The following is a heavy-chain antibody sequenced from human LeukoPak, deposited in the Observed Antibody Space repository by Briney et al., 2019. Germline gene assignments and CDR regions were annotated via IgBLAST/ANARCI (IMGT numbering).Heavy chain of an antibody. Sequence: SETLSLTCTVSGGSINSYYWSWFRQPPGKGLEWIGYIYYSGSTTYNPSLKSRLTISVDTSKNQFSLKLSSVTAADTAVYYCARRSSAAPVYFDYWGQGTLVTVSS. CDR3: ARRSSAAPVYFDY. J-gene: IGHJ4*02. V-gene: IGHV4-59*01. CDR2: IYYSGST. CDR1: GGSINSYY.